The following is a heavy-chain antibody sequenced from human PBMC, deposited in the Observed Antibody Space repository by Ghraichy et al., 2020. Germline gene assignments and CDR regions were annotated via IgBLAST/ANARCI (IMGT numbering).Heavy chain of an antibody. J-gene: IGHJ4*02. CDR2: ISYDGSNK. Sequence: LSLTCAASGFIFSNYGMHWVRQAPGKGLEWVALISYDGSNKYYADSVKGRFIISRDNSKNTLYLQMNSLRAEDTAVYYCAKDLYSGYGSDYWGQGTLVTVSS. D-gene: IGHD5-12*01. CDR3: AKDLYSGYGSDY. V-gene: IGHV3-30*18. CDR1: GFIFSNYG.